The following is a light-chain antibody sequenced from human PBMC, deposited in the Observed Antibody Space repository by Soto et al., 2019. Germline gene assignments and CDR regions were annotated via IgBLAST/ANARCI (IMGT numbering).Light chain of an antibody. V-gene: IGKV2-30*01. CDR1: QSLVYADGNTY. CDR3: MQTAHWPYT. CDR2: TVC. Sequence: DVVMTPSPLSLPVTLGQSASISCTSSQSLVYADGNTYLNWLQQRPGQSPRRLIYTVCNRDSGVPDRFSGSASGSECTLTISRVEAEDIGVYSCMQTAHWPYTFGRGTKLEIK. J-gene: IGKJ2*01.